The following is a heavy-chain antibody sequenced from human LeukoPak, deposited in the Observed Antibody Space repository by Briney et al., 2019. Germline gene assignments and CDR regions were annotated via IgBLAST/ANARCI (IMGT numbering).Heavy chain of an antibody. CDR3: ARVFSYSSSRLYYFDY. J-gene: IGHJ4*02. CDR2: TYYSRSN. V-gene: IGHV4-59*01. CDR1: GGSISSYY. Sequence: PSETLSLTCTVSGGSISSYYWSWLRQPPGKGLEWIGYTYYSRSNNSNPSLNSRVTISVDTSKNQFSLKLSSVAAADTAVYYCARVFSYSSSRLYYFDYWGQGALVTVCS. D-gene: IGHD6-6*01.